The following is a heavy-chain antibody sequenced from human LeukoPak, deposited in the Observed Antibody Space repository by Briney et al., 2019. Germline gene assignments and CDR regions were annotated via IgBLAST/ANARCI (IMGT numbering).Heavy chain of an antibody. J-gene: IGHJ4*02. D-gene: IGHD2-15*01. CDR3: ARHGGACSGGSCYFDY. CDR1: GYSFTSYW. CDR2: IYPGDSDT. V-gene: IGHV5-51*01. Sequence: PGESLKTSCKGSGYSFTSYWIGWVRQMPGKGLEWMGIIYPGDSDTRYSPSFQSQVTISADKSISTAYLQWSSLKASDTAMYYCARHGGACSGGSCYFDYWGQGTLVTVSS.